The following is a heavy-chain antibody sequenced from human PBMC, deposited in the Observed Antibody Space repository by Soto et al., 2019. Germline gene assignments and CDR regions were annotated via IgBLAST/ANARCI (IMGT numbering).Heavy chain of an antibody. CDR1: GGSFSGYY. D-gene: IGHD3-9*01. V-gene: IGHV4-34*01. J-gene: IGHJ4*02. Sequence: QVQLQQWGAGLLKPSETLSITCAVYGGSFSGYYWSWIRQPPGKGLEWIGEINHSGSTNYNPSLKSRVTISVDTSKNQFSLKLSSVTAAGTAVYYCARGQRYFDWLLWAFDYWGQGTLVTVSS. CDR2: INHSGST. CDR3: ARGQRYFDWLLWAFDY.